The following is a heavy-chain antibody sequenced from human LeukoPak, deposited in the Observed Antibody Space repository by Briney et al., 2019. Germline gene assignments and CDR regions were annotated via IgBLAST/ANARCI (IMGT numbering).Heavy chain of an antibody. CDR2: INPNSGGT. Sequence: ASVKVSCKASGYTFTGYYMHWVRQAPGQGLEWMGWINPNSGGTNYAQKFQGRVTMTRDTSISTAYMELSRLRSDDTAVYYCARGIAAAAKQGGFDFWGQGTLVTVSS. V-gene: IGHV1-2*02. CDR1: GYTFTGYY. J-gene: IGHJ4*02. CDR3: ARGIAAAAKQGGFDF. D-gene: IGHD6-13*01.